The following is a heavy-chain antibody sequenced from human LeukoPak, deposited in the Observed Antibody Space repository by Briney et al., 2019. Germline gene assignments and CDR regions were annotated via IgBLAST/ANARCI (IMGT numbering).Heavy chain of an antibody. Sequence: GASVKVSCKASGYTFTSYGISWVRQAPGQGLEWMGWISAYNGNTNYAQKLQGRVTMTTDTSTSTAYMELRSLRSEDTAVYYCARDTLPVGAKRHWGFDYWGQGALVTVSS. CDR2: ISAYNGNT. CDR1: GYTFTSYG. D-gene: IGHD1-26*01. CDR3: ARDTLPVGAKRHWGFDY. V-gene: IGHV1-18*01. J-gene: IGHJ4*02.